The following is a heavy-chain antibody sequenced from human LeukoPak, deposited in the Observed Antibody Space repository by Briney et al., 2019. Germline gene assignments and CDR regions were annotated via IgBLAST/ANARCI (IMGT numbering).Heavy chain of an antibody. CDR2: IWYDGTKK. J-gene: IGHJ3*02. D-gene: IGHD3-3*01. CDR1: GFTFSDFG. CDR3: ARERAPITIFGVADDAFDI. V-gene: IGHV3-33*01. Sequence: GGSLRLSCAASGFTFSDFGMDWVRQAPGKGLEWGAVIWYDGTKKYYADSVKGRFTISRDDSKNTLYLQMNSLRPEDTAVYYCARERAPITIFGVADDAFDIWGQGTMVTVSS.